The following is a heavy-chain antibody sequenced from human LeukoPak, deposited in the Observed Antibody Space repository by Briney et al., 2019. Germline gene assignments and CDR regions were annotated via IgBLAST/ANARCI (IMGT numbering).Heavy chain of an antibody. Sequence: SETLSLTCTVSGGSISSYYWSWIRQPPGKGLEWIGYIYYSGSTNYNPSLKSRVTISVDTSKNQFSLKLSSVTAADTAVYYCARHGKRGVIVGVPAAYLDYWGQGTLVTVSS. CDR2: IYYSGST. CDR1: GGSISSYY. V-gene: IGHV4-59*08. D-gene: IGHD2-2*01. J-gene: IGHJ4*02. CDR3: ARHGKRGVIVGVPAAYLDY.